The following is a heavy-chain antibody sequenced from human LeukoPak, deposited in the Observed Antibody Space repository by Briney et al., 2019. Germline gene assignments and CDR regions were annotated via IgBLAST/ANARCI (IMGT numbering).Heavy chain of an antibody. CDR2: CHYSGNT. CDR3: ARSASSTSRSAFDI. V-gene: IGHV4-59*13. J-gene: IGHJ3*02. CDR1: GGSISSNY. Sequence: PSETLSLTCTLSGGSISSNYWSWIRQPPGKGLEWIGYCHYSGNTNYNPSLKSRATISVDMSKNRFSLTLNSVTAADTAVYYCARSASSTSRSAFDIWGQGTRVTASS.